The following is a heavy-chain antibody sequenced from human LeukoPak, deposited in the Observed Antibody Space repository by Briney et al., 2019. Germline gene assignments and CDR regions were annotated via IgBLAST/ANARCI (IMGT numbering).Heavy chain of an antibody. CDR3: AKDPQQLVLSNFFGC. J-gene: IGHJ4*02. D-gene: IGHD6-13*01. CDR2: ITYDGSDK. Sequence: GGSLRLSCAASGFTFSSYDMYWVRQAPGKGLEWVACITYDGSDKYYADSVKGRFTISRDNSKNTLCLQMHSLRAEDSAVYYCAKDPQQLVLSNFFGCGGQGTLVTVS. CDR1: GFTFSSYD. V-gene: IGHV3-30*18.